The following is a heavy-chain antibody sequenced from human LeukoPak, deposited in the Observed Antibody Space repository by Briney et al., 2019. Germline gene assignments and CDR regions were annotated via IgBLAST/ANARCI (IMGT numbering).Heavy chain of an antibody. CDR1: GFTFSSYS. V-gene: IGHV3-48*01. CDR3: AGRGYSGYDLKDY. Sequence: GGSLRLSCAASGFTFSSYSMNWVRQAPGKGLEWVSYISSSSSTIYYADSVKGRFTISRDNAKNSLYLQMNSLRAEDTAVYYCAGRGYSGYDLKDYWGQGTLVTVSS. CDR2: ISSSSSTI. D-gene: IGHD5-12*01. J-gene: IGHJ4*02.